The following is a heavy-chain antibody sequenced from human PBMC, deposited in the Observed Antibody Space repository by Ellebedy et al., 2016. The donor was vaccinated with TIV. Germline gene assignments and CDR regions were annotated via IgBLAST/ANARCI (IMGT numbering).Heavy chain of an antibody. CDR1: GGSITSNSYY. V-gene: IGHV4-39*02. CDR3: ARDPALPRGRFDT. Sequence: MPSETLSLTCTVSGGSITSNSYYWGWLRQPPGNGLEYIGSVDYSGSPYYNPSFKSRVTLSADTSKNQFSLNLRTVTAADTAVYYCARDPALPRGRFDTWGQGTLVTVSS. CDR2: VDYSGSP. J-gene: IGHJ5*02.